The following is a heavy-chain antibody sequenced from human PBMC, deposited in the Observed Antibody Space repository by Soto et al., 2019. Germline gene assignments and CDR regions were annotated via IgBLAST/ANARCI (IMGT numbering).Heavy chain of an antibody. Sequence: EVQLVESGGGLVQPGGSLRLSCAASGFTFSSYWMSWVRQAPGKGLEWVANIKQDGSEKYYVDSVKGRFTISRDNAKNSLYLKRNGLSAEDPAFIYLARPHGGNNPCLGRYYSYSMDVGGKGTPVTVSS. CDR1: GFTFSSYW. CDR2: IKQDGSEK. D-gene: IGHD2-15*01. V-gene: IGHV3-7*01. CDR3: ARPHGGNNPCLGRYYSYSMDV. J-gene: IGHJ6*03.